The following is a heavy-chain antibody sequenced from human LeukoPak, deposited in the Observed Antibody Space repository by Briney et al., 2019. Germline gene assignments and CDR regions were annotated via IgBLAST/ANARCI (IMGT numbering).Heavy chain of an antibody. CDR2: IYSGGNT. D-gene: IGHD2-15*01. V-gene: IGHV3-53*01. J-gene: IGHJ4*02. CDR1: GLTVSSNC. CDR3: AREGSAGRIDY. Sequence: AGGSLRLSCAASGLTVSSNCMSWVRQAPGKGLEWVSFIYSGGNTYYADSVKGRFTISRDNSKNTVHLQMNSLRAEDTAVYYCAREGSAGRIDYWGQGTLVTVSS.